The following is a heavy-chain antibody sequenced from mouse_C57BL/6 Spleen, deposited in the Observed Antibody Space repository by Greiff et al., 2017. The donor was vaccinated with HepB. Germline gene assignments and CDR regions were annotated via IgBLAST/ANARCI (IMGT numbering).Heavy chain of an antibody. Sequence: QVHVKQSGAELAKPGASVKLSCKASGYTFTSYWMHWVKQRPGQGLEWIGYINPSSGYTKYNQKFKDKATLTADKSSSTAYMQLSSLTYEDSAVYYCARGRNYSNYRTPFDYWGQGTLVTVSA. V-gene: IGHV1-7*01. CDR1: GYTFTSYW. CDR3: ARGRNYSNYRTPFDY. CDR2: INPSSGYT. J-gene: IGHJ3*01. D-gene: IGHD2-5*01.